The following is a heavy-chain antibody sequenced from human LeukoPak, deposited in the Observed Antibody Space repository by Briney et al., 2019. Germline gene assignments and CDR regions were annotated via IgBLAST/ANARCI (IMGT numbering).Heavy chain of an antibody. Sequence: GGSLRLSCAASGFTFNIYSMSWVRQAPGKGLEWVSSISSTSSYIYYADSLKGRFTISRDNAKSSLFLHMNSLRGEDTAVYYCVRGEDYCRGGNCYSAFDFWGQGTLVTVSS. J-gene: IGHJ4*02. D-gene: IGHD2-15*01. CDR3: VRGEDYCRGGNCYSAFDF. CDR1: GFTFNIYS. CDR2: ISSTSSYI. V-gene: IGHV3-21*01.